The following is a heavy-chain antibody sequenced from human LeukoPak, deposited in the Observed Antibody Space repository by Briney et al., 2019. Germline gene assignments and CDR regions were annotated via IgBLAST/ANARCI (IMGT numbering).Heavy chain of an antibody. CDR1: GFTFSRHA. D-gene: IGHD5-24*01. J-gene: IGHJ4*02. CDR2: TGLNSVNT. Sequence: PGGSLRLSCAASGFTFSRHAMSWVRQAPGKGLEWVSTTGLNSVNTLCAESVQGRFSISRDNSKNTLDLQIDNLRVDDTAVYYCAKGDDIGKHPTRAYYFDTWGQGTLVTVSS. CDR3: AKGDDIGKHPTRAYYFDT. V-gene: IGHV3-23*01.